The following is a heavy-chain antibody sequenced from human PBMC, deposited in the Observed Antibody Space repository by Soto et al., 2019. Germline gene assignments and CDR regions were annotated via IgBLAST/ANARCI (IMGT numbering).Heavy chain of an antibody. J-gene: IGHJ4*02. Sequence: GGSLRLSCAASGFTFSSYAMSWVRQAPGKGLEWVSAISGSGGSTYYADSVNGQFTISRDSSKNTLYLQMNSLSAEDTAVYYCAKGGSYDSSGYYSRYFDYWGQGTLVTVSS. CDR1: GFTFSSYA. CDR2: ISGSGGST. D-gene: IGHD3-22*01. V-gene: IGHV3-23*01. CDR3: AKGGSYDSSGYYSRYFDY.